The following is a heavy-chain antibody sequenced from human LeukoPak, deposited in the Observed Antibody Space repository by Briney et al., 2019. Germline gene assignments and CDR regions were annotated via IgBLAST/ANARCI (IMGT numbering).Heavy chain of an antibody. Sequence: SETLSLTCSVSGGSISSHYCSWIRQPPGKGLEWIGYIYYTGSTNYNPSLKSRVTTSVDTSENQFSLKLSSVTAADTAVYYCARHHYYDSSGYTEDAFDIWGQGTMVTVSS. V-gene: IGHV4-59*08. CDR2: IYYTGST. D-gene: IGHD3-22*01. CDR1: GGSISSHY. J-gene: IGHJ3*02. CDR3: ARHHYYDSSGYTEDAFDI.